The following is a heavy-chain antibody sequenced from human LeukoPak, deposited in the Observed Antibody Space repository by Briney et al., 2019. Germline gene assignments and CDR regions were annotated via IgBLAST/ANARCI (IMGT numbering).Heavy chain of an antibody. CDR3: ARVAYCGGDCYSLDYYYMDV. Sequence: PGGSLRLSCAAAGFTLRTYWMHWVRQTPGKGLLWVLRINGDGTSATYAGSVKGRFTISRDTAKNTLYLQMNSLRAEDTAVYYCARVAYCGGDCYSLDYYYMDVWGKGTTVTVSS. D-gene: IGHD2-21*02. CDR2: INGDGTSA. V-gene: IGHV3-74*01. CDR1: GFTLRTYW. J-gene: IGHJ6*03.